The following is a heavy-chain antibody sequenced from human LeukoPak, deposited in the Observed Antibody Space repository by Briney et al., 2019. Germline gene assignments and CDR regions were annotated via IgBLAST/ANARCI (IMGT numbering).Heavy chain of an antibody. CDR3: ARAGPPNTYYYGSGSWRYFDY. D-gene: IGHD3-10*01. CDR2: INHSGST. J-gene: IGHJ4*02. CDR1: GGSFSGYY. Sequence: PSETLSLTCAVYGGSFSGYYWSWIRQPPGKGLEWLGEINHSGSTNYNPSLKSRVTISVDTSKNQFSLKLSSVTAADTAVYYCARAGPPNTYYYGSGSWRYFDYWGQGTLVTVSS. V-gene: IGHV4-34*01.